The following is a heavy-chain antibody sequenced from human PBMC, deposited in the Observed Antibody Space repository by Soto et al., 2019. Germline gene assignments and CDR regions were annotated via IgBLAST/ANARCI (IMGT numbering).Heavy chain of an antibody. J-gene: IGHJ5*01. CDR3: ARDFWAVAGIEYWFAP. CDR1: GGSMSTYY. D-gene: IGHD6-19*01. V-gene: IGHV4-59*01. CDR2: IYYSGST. Sequence: PAESLSLTCTFSGGSMSTYYWSLIRQPPGRGLEWIGYIYYSGSTNYNPSLKSRVTISVDTSKNQFSLKLSSVTAADTAVYYCARDFWAVAGIEYWFAPSGQGTLVPVSS.